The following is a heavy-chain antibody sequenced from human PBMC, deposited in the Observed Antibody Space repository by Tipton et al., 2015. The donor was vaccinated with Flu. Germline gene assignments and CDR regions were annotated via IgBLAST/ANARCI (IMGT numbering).Heavy chain of an antibody. J-gene: IGHJ4*02. V-gene: IGHV4-38-2*02. D-gene: IGHD3-22*01. CDR1: GYSISSGYY. Sequence: LRLSCAVSGYSISSGYYWGWIRQPPGKGLEWIGSIYHSGSTYYNPSLKSRVTISVDTSKNQFSLKLSSVTAADTAVYYCAREQGAGVHYDSSGYYHYWGQGTLVTVSS. CDR3: AREQGAGVHYDSSGYYHY. CDR2: IYHSGST.